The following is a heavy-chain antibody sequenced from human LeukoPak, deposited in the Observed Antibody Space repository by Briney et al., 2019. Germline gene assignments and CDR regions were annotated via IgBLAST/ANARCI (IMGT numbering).Heavy chain of an antibody. Sequence: ASVKVSCKASGYTFTSYYMHWVRQAPGQGLEWTGIINPSGGSTSYAQKFQGRVTMTRDTSTSTVYMELSSLRSEDTAVYYCAGPGYCSGGSCYRRGEMDVWGQGTTVTVSS. J-gene: IGHJ6*02. V-gene: IGHV1-46*01. D-gene: IGHD2-15*01. CDR2: INPSGGST. CDR1: GYTFTSYY. CDR3: AGPGYCSGGSCYRRGEMDV.